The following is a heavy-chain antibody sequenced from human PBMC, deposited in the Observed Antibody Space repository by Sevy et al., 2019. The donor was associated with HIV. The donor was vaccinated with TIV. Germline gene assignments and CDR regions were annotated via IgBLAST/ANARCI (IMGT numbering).Heavy chain of an antibody. J-gene: IGHJ3*01. Sequence: GGSLRLSCAASGFTFSSYPMHWVRQAPGKGLEWVSFISFDGTDKYYADSVKGRFTITRDNSKNTLFLQMKRLRAEDTAFYYCVRETTMLPRGAFDFWGQGTMVTVSS. V-gene: IGHV3-30-3*01. D-gene: IGHD3-10*01. CDR2: ISFDGTDK. CDR3: VRETTMLPRGAFDF. CDR1: GFTFSSYP.